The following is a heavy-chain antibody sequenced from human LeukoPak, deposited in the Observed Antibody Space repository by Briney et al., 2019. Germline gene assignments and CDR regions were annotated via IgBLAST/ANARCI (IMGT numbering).Heavy chain of an antibody. CDR1: GFTFSSYA. CDR2: ISYDGSNK. CDR3: AREPLNWIFDY. V-gene: IGHV3-30-3*01. J-gene: IGHJ4*02. D-gene: IGHD1-1*01. Sequence: GGSLRLSCAASGFTFSSYAMHWVRQAPGKGLEWVAVISYDGSNKYYADSVKGRFTISRDNPKNTLYLQMNSLRAEDTAVYYCAREPLNWIFDYWGQGTLVTVSS.